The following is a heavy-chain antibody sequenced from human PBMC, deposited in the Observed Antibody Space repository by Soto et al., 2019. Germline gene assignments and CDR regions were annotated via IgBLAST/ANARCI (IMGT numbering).Heavy chain of an antibody. CDR2: IKSKTDGGTT. CDR1: GFTFSNAW. CDR3: TIDTTGQYYDILTGYYRFDY. D-gene: IGHD3-9*01. V-gene: IGHV3-15*07. Sequence: LRLSCAASGFTFSNAWMNWVRQAPGKGLEWVGRIKSKTDGGTTDYAAPVKGRFTISRDDSKNKLYLQMNSLKTEDTAVYYCTIDTTGQYYDILTGYYRFDYWGQGTLVAVYS. J-gene: IGHJ4*02.